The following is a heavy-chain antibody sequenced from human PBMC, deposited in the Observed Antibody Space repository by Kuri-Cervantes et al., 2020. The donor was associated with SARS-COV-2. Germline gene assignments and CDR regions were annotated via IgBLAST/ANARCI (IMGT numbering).Heavy chain of an antibody. CDR3: AKDQTRGYCSGGSCYSADY. CDR2: ISGSGGST. CDR1: GFTFSSYS. D-gene: IGHD2-15*01. V-gene: IGHV3-23*01. J-gene: IGHJ4*02. Sequence: GGSLRLSCAASGFTFSSYSMNWVRQAPGKGLEWVSAISGSGGSTYYADSVKGRFTISRDNSKNTLYLQMNSLRAEDTAVYYCAKDQTRGYCSGGSCYSADYWGQGTLVTVSS.